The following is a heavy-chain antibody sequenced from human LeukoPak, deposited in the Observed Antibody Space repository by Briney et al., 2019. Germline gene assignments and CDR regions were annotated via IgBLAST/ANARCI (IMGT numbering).Heavy chain of an antibody. D-gene: IGHD4-17*01. CDR2: IIPIFGTA. Sequence: GASVKVSCKASGGTFSSYAISWVRQAPGQGLEWMGGIIPIFGTANYAQKFQGRVTITADKSTSTAYMELSSLRSEDTAVYYCARTSYGDYVFDYWGQGTLVTVSS. J-gene: IGHJ4*02. CDR3: ARTSYGDYVFDY. V-gene: IGHV1-69*06. CDR1: GGTFSSYA.